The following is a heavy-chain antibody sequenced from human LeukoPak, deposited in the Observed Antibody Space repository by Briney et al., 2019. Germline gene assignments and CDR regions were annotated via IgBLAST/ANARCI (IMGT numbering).Heavy chain of an antibody. CDR2: ISYDGSNK. CDR3: ANSADY. CDR1: GFTFSSYA. Sequence: GGSLRLSCAASGFTFSSYAMSWVRQAPGKGLEWVAVISYDGSNKYYADSVKGRFTISRDNSKNTLYLQMNSLRAEDTAVYYCANSADYWGQGTLVTVSS. J-gene: IGHJ4*02. V-gene: IGHV3-30*18.